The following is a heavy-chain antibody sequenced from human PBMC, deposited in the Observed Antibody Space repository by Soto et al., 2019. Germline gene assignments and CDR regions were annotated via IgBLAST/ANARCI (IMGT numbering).Heavy chain of an antibody. CDR3: SYYTFRDKDF. V-gene: IGHV3-74*01. CDR1: GYTFSHYW. D-gene: IGHD2-2*02. J-gene: IGHJ4*02. CDR2: VNPDGTIT. Sequence: GGSLRLSCAASGYTFSHYWMHWVRQAPGKGLVWVSRVNPDGTITTYADSVKGRFTISRDNAKNTLYLQMNSLGVEDTALYYCSYYTFRDKDFWGQGTPGTVS.